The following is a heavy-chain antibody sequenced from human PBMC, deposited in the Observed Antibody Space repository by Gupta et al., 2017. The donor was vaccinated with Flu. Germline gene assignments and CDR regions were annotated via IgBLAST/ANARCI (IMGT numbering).Heavy chain of an antibody. V-gene: IGHV4-39*01. D-gene: IGHD2-2*01. CDR3: ARHMRRPGGYFDY. Sequence: QLQLQESGPGLVKPSETLSLTCTVSGGSISSSSYYWGWIRQPPGKGLEWIGSIYYSGSTYYNPSLKSRVTISVDTSKNQFSLKLSSVTAADTAVYYCARHMRRPGGYFDYWGQGTLVTVSS. J-gene: IGHJ4*02. CDR1: GGSISSSSYY. CDR2: IYYSGST.